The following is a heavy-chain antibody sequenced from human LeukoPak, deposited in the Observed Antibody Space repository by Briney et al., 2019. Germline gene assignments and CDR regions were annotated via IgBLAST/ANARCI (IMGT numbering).Heavy chain of an antibody. Sequence: SETLSLTCTVSGGSISSYYWSWIRQPPGKGLEWIGYIYYSGSTNYNPSLKSRVTISVDTSKNQFSLKLSSVTAADTAAYYCAREDPEGAFDIWGQGTMVTVSS. V-gene: IGHV4-59*01. CDR3: AREDPEGAFDI. CDR1: GGSISSYY. CDR2: IYYSGST. J-gene: IGHJ3*02.